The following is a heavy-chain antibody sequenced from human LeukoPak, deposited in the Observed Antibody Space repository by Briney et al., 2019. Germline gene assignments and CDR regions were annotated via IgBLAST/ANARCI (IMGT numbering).Heavy chain of an antibody. CDR1: GGSISGSTYY. V-gene: IGHV4-39*07. Sequence: SETLSLTCTVSGGSISGSTYYWGWIRQPPGKGLEWIGTIYYSGNTYYKSSLKSRVTISVDTSKNQVSLKLNSMTAADTAVYYCARTTEGGYSYGSFYYYYMDVWGKGATVTISS. J-gene: IGHJ6*03. CDR3: ARTTEGGYSYGSFYYYYMDV. D-gene: IGHD5-18*01. CDR2: IYYSGNT.